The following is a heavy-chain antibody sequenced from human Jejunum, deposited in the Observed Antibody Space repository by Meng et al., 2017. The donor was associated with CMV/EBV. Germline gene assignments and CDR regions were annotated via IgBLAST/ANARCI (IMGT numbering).Heavy chain of an antibody. CDR2: FYSSDTY. CDR3: ARGPGASTREGFDH. CDR1: GGSINNYY. J-gene: IGHJ4*02. Sequence: QVPVEGSGPGPVKPSETLSRTCTVSGGSINNYYWSWIRQSAGKGLEWIGRFYSSDTYNYHPSLNSRVTMSLDTSKKQFSLILSSVTAADTARYYCARGPGASTREGFDHWGLGTLVTVSS. V-gene: IGHV4-4*07. D-gene: IGHD1-26*01.